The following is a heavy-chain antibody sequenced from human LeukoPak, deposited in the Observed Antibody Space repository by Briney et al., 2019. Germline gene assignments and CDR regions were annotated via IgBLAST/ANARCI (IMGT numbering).Heavy chain of an antibody. CDR3: AKGGAYYEFWTGYYRGQTWFDP. V-gene: IGHV4-59*08. CDR2: MYYSGCT. D-gene: IGHD3-3*01. CDR1: GGSVSSYY. J-gene: IGHJ5*02. Sequence: SETLSLTCTVSGGSVSSYYWSWIRQPPGKGLEWIAYMYYSGCTNYNPSLRSRVTISVDTSKNQFSLKLSSVTAADTAVYYCAKGGAYYEFWTGYYRGQTWFDPWGQGILVTVSS.